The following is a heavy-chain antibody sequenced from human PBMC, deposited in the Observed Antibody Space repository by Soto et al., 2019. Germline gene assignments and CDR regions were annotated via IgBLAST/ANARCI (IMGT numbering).Heavy chain of an antibody. V-gene: IGHV3-30*18. Sequence: LRLSFAASGFTFSRYGMHWVRQAPGKGLEWVAVISYGGSDKYHADSVKGRFTISRDNSKNTLYLQMNSLRAEDTAVYYCAKDGDVAAAGYYFDYWGQGTLVTVSS. D-gene: IGHD6-13*01. CDR3: AKDGDVAAAGYYFDY. CDR2: ISYGGSDK. J-gene: IGHJ4*02. CDR1: GFTFSRYG.